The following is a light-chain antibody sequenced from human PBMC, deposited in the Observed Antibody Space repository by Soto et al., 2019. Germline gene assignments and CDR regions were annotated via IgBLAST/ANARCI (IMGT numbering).Light chain of an antibody. Sequence: ESVLTQSPVTLSXXXXXXXXXXXRAXQSVSSNYLAWYQQKPGQAPRLLIYGASTRATGIPDRFSGSGSGTEFTLTISSLQSEDFAVYYCQRYGSSPLITFGQGTRLEIK. CDR2: GAS. V-gene: IGKV3-20*01. CDR3: QRYGSSPLIT. CDR1: QSVSSNY. J-gene: IGKJ5*01.